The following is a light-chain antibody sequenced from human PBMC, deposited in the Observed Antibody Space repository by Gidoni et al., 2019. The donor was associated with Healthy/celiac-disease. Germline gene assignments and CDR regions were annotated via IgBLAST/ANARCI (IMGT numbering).Light chain of an antibody. CDR2: CKN. Sequence: SSELTQDPAVSVALGQTVRITCQGVRLRSYYASLYQQKPGQAPVLVTYCKNNLPSGIPDRFSGSSSGNTASLTITGAQAEDEADSYCNSRDSSGNHLVFGGGTKLTVL. V-gene: IGLV3-19*01. CDR3: NSRDSSGNHLV. CDR1: RLRSYY. J-gene: IGLJ2*01.